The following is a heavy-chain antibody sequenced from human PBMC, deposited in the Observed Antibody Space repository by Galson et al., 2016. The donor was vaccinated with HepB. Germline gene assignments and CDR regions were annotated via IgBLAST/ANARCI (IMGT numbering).Heavy chain of an antibody. D-gene: IGHD6-19*01. Sequence: SLRLSCAASGFTFSTYGMHWVRQAPGKGLEWVAVVWYDGSNKYYADSVKGRFTVSRDNSKNTLYLQMNSLRAEDTAVYYCAKEAIAVAGEGDFDYWGQGTLVTVFS. CDR3: AKEAIAVAGEGDFDY. CDR1: GFTFSTYG. V-gene: IGHV3-33*06. J-gene: IGHJ4*02. CDR2: VWYDGSNK.